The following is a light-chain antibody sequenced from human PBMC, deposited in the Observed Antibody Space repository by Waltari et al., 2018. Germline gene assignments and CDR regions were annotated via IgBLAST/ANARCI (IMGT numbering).Light chain of an antibody. CDR1: KSNIGNNS. V-gene: IGLV1-47*01. Sequence: QSVLTQPPSTSATPGQRVTISCSGSKSNIGNNSVYWYQQVPGMAPKLIIYKNSQRPSGVPERLSGSKSGTSASLAISGLRSEDEATYHCAAWDDGWSGPWVFGGGTRVTVL. CDR2: KNS. J-gene: IGLJ3*02. CDR3: AAWDDGWSGPWV.